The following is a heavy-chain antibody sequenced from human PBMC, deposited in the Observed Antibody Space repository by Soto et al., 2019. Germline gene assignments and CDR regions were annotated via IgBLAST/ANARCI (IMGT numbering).Heavy chain of an antibody. J-gene: IGHJ6*02. D-gene: IGHD3-10*01. CDR1: GFTFSSYG. Sequence: GGSLRLSCAASGFTFSSYGMHWVRQAPGKGLEWVAVISYDGSNKYYADSVKGRFTISRDNSKNTLYLQMNSLRAEDTAVYYCAKVGRRLGAAPYMDVWGQGTTVTVSS. V-gene: IGHV3-30*18. CDR3: AKVGRRLGAAPYMDV. CDR2: ISYDGSNK.